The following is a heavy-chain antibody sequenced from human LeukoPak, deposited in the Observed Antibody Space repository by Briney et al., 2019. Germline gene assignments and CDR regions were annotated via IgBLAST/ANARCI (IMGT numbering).Heavy chain of an antibody. Sequence: GGSLRLSCAASGFTFSSYSMNWVRQAPGKGLEWVSFISSSSSTIYYADSVRGRFTISRDNAKNSLYLQMNSLRAEDTAVYYCARDRGRIYSAIDYWGQGTLVTVSS. J-gene: IGHJ4*02. CDR2: ISSSSSTI. V-gene: IGHV3-48*04. CDR1: GFTFSSYS. D-gene: IGHD2-15*01. CDR3: ARDRGRIYSAIDY.